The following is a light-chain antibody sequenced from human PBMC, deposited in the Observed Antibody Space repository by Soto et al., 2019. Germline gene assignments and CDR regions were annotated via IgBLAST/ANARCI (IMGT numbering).Light chain of an antibody. CDR3: QQYNSWPPIT. V-gene: IGKV3D-15*01. CDR1: QSVSSSY. J-gene: IGKJ5*01. Sequence: PGVGVTLSCRASQSVSSSYLTWYQQKPGQAPRLLIYGASTRATGIPARFSGSGSGTDFTLTISSLQSEDFAVYYCQQYNSWPPITFGQGTRLEI. CDR2: GAS.